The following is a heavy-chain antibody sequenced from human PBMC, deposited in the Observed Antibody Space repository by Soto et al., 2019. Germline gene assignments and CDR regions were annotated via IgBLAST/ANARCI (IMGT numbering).Heavy chain of an antibody. CDR1: GFTFSSYS. CDR3: AREGWPFDY. CDR2: ISSSSSTI. J-gene: IGHJ4*02. Sequence: EVQLVESGGGLVQPGVSLRLSCAASGFTFSSYSMHWVRQAPGKGLEWVSYISSSSSTIYYADSVKGRFTISRDNAKNSLYLQMNSLRAEDKVVYYCAREGWPFDYWGQGTLVTVSS. V-gene: IGHV3-48*01.